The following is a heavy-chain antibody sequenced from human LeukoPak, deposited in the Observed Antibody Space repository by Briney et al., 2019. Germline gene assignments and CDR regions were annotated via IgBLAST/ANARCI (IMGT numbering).Heavy chain of an antibody. J-gene: IGHJ5*02. CDR3: ARGPNKSDGGNSGSAWFDP. D-gene: IGHD4-23*01. CDR2: MNPNSGNT. V-gene: IGHV1-8*01. Sequence: ASVKVSCKASGYTFTTYDINWVRQATGQGLEWMGWMNPNSGNTGYAQKFQGRVTMTRNTSISTAYMELSRLRSEATAVYYCARGPNKSDGGNSGSAWFDPWGQGTLVTVSS. CDR1: GYTFTTYD.